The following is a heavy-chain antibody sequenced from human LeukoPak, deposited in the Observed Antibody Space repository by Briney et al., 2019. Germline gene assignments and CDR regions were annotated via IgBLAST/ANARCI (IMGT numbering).Heavy chain of an antibody. V-gene: IGHV3-66*01. J-gene: IGHJ4*02. D-gene: IGHD1-26*01. Sequence: GGSLRLSCAASGFTFSTYWMHWVRQAPGKGLEWVSVIYSGGSTYYADSVKGRLTISRDNSKNTLYLQMNSLRAEDTAVYYCARSSAPLQVGDFDYWGQGTLVTVSS. CDR3: ARSSAPLQVGDFDY. CDR2: IYSGGST. CDR1: GFTFSTYW.